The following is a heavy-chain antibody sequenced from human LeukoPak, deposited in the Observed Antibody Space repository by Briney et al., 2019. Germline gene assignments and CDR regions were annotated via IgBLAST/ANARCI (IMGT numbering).Heavy chain of an antibody. D-gene: IGHD3-10*01. J-gene: IGHJ4*02. V-gene: IGHV1-2*02. Sequence: GASVTVSCKASGYTFTGYYMHWVRQARGQGLEWMGWINPNSGGTNYAQKFQGRVTMTRDTSISTAYMELSRLRSDDTAVYYCARDLRGITMVRGVIKGLGYWGQGTLVTVSS. CDR3: ARDLRGITMVRGVIKGLGY. CDR1: GYTFTGYY. CDR2: INPNSGGT.